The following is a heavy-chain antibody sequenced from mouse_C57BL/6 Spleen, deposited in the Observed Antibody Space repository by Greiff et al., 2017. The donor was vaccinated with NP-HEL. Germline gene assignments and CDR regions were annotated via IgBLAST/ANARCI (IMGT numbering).Heavy chain of an antibody. CDR2: ISSGSSTI. CDR3: AKTGFSYWYFDV. Sequence: EVKLMESGGGLVKPGGSLKLSCAASGFTFSDYGMHWVRQAPEKGLAWVAYISSGSSTIYYADTVKGRFTISRDNAKNTLFLQMTSLRSEDTAMYYCAKTGFSYWYFDVWGTGTTVTVSS. D-gene: IGHD4-1*01. CDR1: GFTFSDYG. V-gene: IGHV5-17*01. J-gene: IGHJ1*03.